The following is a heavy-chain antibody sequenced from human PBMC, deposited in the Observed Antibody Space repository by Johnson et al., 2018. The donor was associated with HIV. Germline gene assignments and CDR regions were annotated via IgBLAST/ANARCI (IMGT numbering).Heavy chain of an antibody. CDR3: ARDRPYYYDSSGLAPHDAFDI. J-gene: IGHJ3*02. CDR2: ISSSGDII. Sequence: VQLVESGGGLVKPGGSLRLSCAASGFTFSDYYMTWIRQAPGKGLEWLSFISSSGDIIRYADSVKGRFTISRDNAKNSLNLQMNSLRAEDTAVYFCARDRPYYYDSSGLAPHDAFDIWGQGTMVTVAS. CDR1: GFTFSDYY. D-gene: IGHD3-22*01. V-gene: IGHV3-11*04.